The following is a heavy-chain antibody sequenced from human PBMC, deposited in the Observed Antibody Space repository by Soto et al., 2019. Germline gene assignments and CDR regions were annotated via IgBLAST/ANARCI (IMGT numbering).Heavy chain of an antibody. CDR3: TPWSGSRSSIN. Sequence: NPGGSLRLSCAASGFTFSTAWMNWVRQAPGKGLEWVGRIKSKTDGGTTDYTAPVKGRFTISRDDSKNTVYLQMNSLKTEDTAVYYCTPWSGSRSSINWGQGTLVTVPS. CDR2: IKSKTDGGTT. J-gene: IGHJ4*02. D-gene: IGHD6-6*01. V-gene: IGHV3-15*01. CDR1: GFTFSTAW.